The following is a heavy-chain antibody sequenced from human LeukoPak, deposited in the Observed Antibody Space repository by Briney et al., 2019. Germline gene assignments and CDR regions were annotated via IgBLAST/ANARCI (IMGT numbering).Heavy chain of an antibody. D-gene: IGHD1-14*01. CDR2: ISYDGSNK. CDR1: GFTFSSYA. V-gene: IGHV3-30*01. CDR3: ARDCLFVDNRRGAFDY. Sequence: GGSLRLSCAASGFTFSSYAMHWVRQAPGKGLEWVAVISYDGSNKYYADSVKGRFTISRDNSKNTLYLQMNSLRAEDTAVYYCARDCLFVDNRRGAFDYWGQGTLVTVSS. J-gene: IGHJ4*02.